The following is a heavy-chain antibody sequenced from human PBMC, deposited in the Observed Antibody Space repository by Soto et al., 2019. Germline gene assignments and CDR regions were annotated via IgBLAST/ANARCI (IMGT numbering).Heavy chain of an antibody. J-gene: IGHJ6*02. CDR3: ARQEQSSGWQKTRYYYYGMDV. V-gene: IGHV5-51*01. Sequence: PGESLKISCKASGYSFTNYWIGWVRQMPGKGLEWMGIIYPGDSDARYSPSFQGQVTISADKSISTAYLQWGSLKASDTAMYYCARQEQSSGWQKTRYYYYGMDVWGQGTTVTVSS. D-gene: IGHD6-19*01. CDR1: GYSFTNYW. CDR2: IYPGDSDA.